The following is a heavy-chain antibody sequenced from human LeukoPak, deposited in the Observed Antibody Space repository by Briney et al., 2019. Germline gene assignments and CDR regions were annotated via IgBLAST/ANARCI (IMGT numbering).Heavy chain of an antibody. CDR2: IYYSGST. V-gene: IGHV4-59*08. CDR3: ARTGPYDDFWSVYQKKYYYYHGMDV. J-gene: IGHJ6*02. Sequence: SETLSLTCTALGGSISSYYWSWIRQLPGKGLEWIGYIYYSGSTHYNPSLKSRDTLSLDTSKDQYSLKLSSVTAADTAVYYRARTGPYDDFWSVYQKKYYYYHGMDVWGQGTTVTVSS. D-gene: IGHD3-3*01. CDR1: GGSISSYY.